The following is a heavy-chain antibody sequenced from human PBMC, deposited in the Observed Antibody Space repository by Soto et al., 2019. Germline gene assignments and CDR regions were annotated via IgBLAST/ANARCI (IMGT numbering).Heavy chain of an antibody. D-gene: IGHD6-13*01. Sequence: SETLSLTCTVSGGSISSSSYYWGWIRQPPGKGLEWIGSIYYSGSTYYNPSLKSRVTISVDTSKNQFSLKLSSVTAADTAVYYCARAGSVEGAAAGFDYWGQGTLVTVSS. CDR1: GGSISSSSYY. CDR3: ARAGSVEGAAAGFDY. CDR2: IYYSGST. J-gene: IGHJ4*02. V-gene: IGHV4-39*07.